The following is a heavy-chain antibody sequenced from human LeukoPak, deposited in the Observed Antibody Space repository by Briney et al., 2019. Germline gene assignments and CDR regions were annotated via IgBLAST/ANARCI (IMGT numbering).Heavy chain of an antibody. CDR2: INQDGSEK. Sequence: GGSLRLSCAASGFXFGSFWMSWVRQAPGKGLEWVANINQDGSEKYYLESVKGRLTISRDNAKNSLYLQMSSLSAADTAVYFCTRDGSGTMNYWGQGTLPTVSS. J-gene: IGHJ4*02. V-gene: IGHV3-7*04. D-gene: IGHD3-10*01. CDR1: GFXFGSFW. CDR3: TRDGSGTMNY.